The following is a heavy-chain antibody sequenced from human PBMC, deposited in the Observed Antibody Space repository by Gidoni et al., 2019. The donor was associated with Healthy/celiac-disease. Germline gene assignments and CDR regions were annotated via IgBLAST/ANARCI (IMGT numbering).Heavy chain of an antibody. Sequence: QVQLVQSGAEVKKPGASVKVSCKASGYTFTSYGSSWVRQAPGQGLEWMGWLRAYNGNTNYAQKLQGRVTMTTATSTRTAYMDLRSLRSDDTAVYYCARAGSGSYYSDAFDIWGQGTIVTVSS. D-gene: IGHD1-26*01. CDR3: ARAGSGSYYSDAFDI. J-gene: IGHJ3*02. V-gene: IGHV1-18*04. CDR2: LRAYNGNT. CDR1: GYTFTSYG.